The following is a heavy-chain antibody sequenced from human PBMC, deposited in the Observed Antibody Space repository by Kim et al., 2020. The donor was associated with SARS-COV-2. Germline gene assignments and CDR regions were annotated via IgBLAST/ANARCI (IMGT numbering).Heavy chain of an antibody. Sequence: SETLSLTCTVSGGSISSGGYYWSWIRQHPGKGLEWIGYIYYSGSTYYNPSLKSRVTISVDTSKNQFSLKLSSVTAADTAVYYCAREIRDTASITMVRGYWFDPWGQGTLVTVSS. D-gene: IGHD3-10*01. J-gene: IGHJ5*02. CDR2: IYYSGST. CDR1: GGSISSGGYY. V-gene: IGHV4-31*03. CDR3: AREIRDTASITMVRGYWFDP.